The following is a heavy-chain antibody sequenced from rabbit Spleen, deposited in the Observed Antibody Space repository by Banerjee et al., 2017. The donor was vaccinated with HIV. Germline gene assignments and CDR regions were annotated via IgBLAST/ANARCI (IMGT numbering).Heavy chain of an antibody. J-gene: IGHJ4*01. CDR3: ARGSAAMTMVITGYYLNL. CDR1: GFSFSSSYY. D-gene: IGHD2-1*01. CDR2: IYGDSSGST. V-gene: IGHV1S40*01. Sequence: QSLEESGGDLVKPEASLTLTCTASGFSFSSSYYMCWVRQAPGKGLESFACIYGDSSGSTWYASWAKGRFTISKTSSTTVTLQMTSLTAADTATYFCARGSAAMTMVITGYYLNLWGPGTLVTVS.